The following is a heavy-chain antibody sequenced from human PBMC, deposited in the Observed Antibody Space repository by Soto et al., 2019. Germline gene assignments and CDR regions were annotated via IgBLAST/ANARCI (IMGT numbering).Heavy chain of an antibody. D-gene: IGHD3-3*01. V-gene: IGHV1-18*01. CDR1: GYTFTSYG. Sequence: QVQLVQSGAEVKKPGASVKVSCKASGYTFTSYGISWVRQAPGQGLEWMGWISAYNGNTNYAQKLQGRVTMTTDTSTSTGYMELRSLSSDDTAVYYCARLYYDFWSGYYGDYWGQGTLVTVSS. CDR3: ARLYYDFWSGYYGDY. J-gene: IGHJ4*02. CDR2: ISAYNGNT.